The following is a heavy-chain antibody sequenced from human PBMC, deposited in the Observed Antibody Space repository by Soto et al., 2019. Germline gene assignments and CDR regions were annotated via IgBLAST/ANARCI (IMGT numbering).Heavy chain of an antibody. V-gene: IGHV6-1*01. Sequence: SQTLSLTCAISGDSVSSNSAAWNWIRQSPSRGLEWLGRTYYRSKWYNDYAVSVKSRITINPDTSKNQFSLQLNSVTPEDTAVYYCARVLADSIAARPGEGVWFDPWGQGTLVTVSS. J-gene: IGHJ5*02. CDR1: GDSVSSNSAA. CDR3: ARVLADSIAARPGEGVWFDP. D-gene: IGHD6-6*01. CDR2: TYYRSKWYN.